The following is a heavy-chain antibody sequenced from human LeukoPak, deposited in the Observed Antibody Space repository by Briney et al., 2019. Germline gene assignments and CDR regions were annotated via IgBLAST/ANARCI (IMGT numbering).Heavy chain of an antibody. V-gene: IGHV3-30*02. CDR1: GFTFSSYG. D-gene: IGHD3-22*01. CDR2: IRYDGSNK. Sequence: GGSLRLSCAASGFTFSSYGMHWVRQAPGKGLEWVAFIRYDGSNKYYADSVKGRFTISRDNSKNTLYLQMNSLRAEDTAVYYCAKDDSYYDSSGYYLGYWGQGTLVTVSS. J-gene: IGHJ4*02. CDR3: AKDDSYYDSSGYYLGY.